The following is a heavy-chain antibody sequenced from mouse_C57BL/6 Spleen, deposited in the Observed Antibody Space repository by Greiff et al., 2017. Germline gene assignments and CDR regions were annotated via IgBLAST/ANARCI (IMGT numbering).Heavy chain of an antibody. J-gene: IGHJ1*03. V-gene: IGHV5-9*01. Sequence: EVKLVESGGGLVKPGGSLKLSCAASGFTFSSYTMSWVRQTPGKRLEWVATISGGGGNTYYPDSVKGRFTISRDTAKNTLYLQMSSLRSEDTALYYCARAEAYYGNYDWYFDVWGTGTTVTVSS. D-gene: IGHD2-10*01. CDR1: GFTFSSYT. CDR3: ARAEAYYGNYDWYFDV. CDR2: ISGGGGNT.